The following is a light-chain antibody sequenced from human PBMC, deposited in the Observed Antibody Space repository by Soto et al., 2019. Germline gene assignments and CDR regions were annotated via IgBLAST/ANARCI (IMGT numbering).Light chain of an antibody. V-gene: IGLV1-47*01. Sequence: QTVVTQPPSASGTPGQRVTISCSGSHSNIGSKYVYWHQQLPGTAPKLLLYRNNQRPSGVPDLFSGSKSGTSASLAISGLRSEDEADYYCAAWDNSLVGGPAFGGGTKVTVL. J-gene: IGLJ2*01. CDR1: HSNIGSKY. CDR2: RNN. CDR3: AAWDNSLVGGPA.